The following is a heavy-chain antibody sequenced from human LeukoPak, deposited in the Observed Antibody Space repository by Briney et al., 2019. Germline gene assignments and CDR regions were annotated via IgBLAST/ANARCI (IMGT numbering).Heavy chain of an antibody. D-gene: IGHD3-22*01. CDR3: ARDLGQYYDTSDNWFDP. Sequence: GGTLRLSCAASGITIRNYGMTWVRQAPGRGLQWVSSINNSGTRTFYEDSVKGRFTISRDNAKNTLNLQMNSLRAEDTAVYYCARDLGQYYDTSDNWFDPWGQGTLVTVSS. V-gene: IGHV3-74*01. CDR2: INNSGTRT. J-gene: IGHJ5*02. CDR1: GITIRNYG.